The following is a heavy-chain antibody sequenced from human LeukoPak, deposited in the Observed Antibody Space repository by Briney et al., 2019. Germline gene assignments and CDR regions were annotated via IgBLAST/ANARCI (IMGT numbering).Heavy chain of an antibody. V-gene: IGHV1-46*01. CDR2: INPSGGST. CDR3: ARHAMVRGVIDYFDY. Sequence: GASVKVSCKASGYTFTSYYMHWVRQAPGQGLEWMGIINPSGGSTSYAQKFQGRVTMTRDTSTSTVYMELSSLRSEDTAVYYCARHAMVRGVIDYFDYWGQGTLVTVSS. D-gene: IGHD3-10*01. J-gene: IGHJ4*02. CDR1: GYTFTSYY.